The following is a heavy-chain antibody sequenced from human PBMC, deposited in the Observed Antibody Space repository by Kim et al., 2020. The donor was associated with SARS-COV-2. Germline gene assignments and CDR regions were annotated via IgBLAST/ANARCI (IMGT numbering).Heavy chain of an antibody. Sequence: SETLSLTCTVSGGSISSYYWSWIRQPPGKGLEWIGYIYYSGSTNYNPSLTSRVTISVDTSKNQFSLKLSSVTAADTAVYFCARTVRDCYRTSCYYFYYY. V-gene: IGHV4-59*01. J-gene: IGHJ6*03. CDR3: ARTVRDCYRTSCYYFYYY. CDR2: IYYSGST. D-gene: IGHD2-2*01. CDR1: GGSISSYY.